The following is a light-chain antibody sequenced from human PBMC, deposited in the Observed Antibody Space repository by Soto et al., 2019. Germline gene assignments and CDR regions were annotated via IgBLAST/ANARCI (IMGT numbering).Light chain of an antibody. CDR2: GAF. CDR1: QSVSSN. CDR3: QQRSVWPWT. Sequence: EIVLTQSPGTLSLSPGARATLSCRASQSVSSNLAWYQQKPGQAPSLLIYGAFTRATGIPARFSGTGSGTDFTLTISRLEPEDFAVFYCQQRSVWPWTFGQGTKVDIK. V-gene: IGKV3-11*01. J-gene: IGKJ1*01.